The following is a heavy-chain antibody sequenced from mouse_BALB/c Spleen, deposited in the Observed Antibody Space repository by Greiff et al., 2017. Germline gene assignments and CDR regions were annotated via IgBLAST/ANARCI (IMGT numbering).Heavy chain of an antibody. Sequence: EVKLMESGGGLVKPGGSLKLSCAASGFTFSSYGMSWVRQTPDKRLEWVATISSGGSYTYYPDSVKGRFTISRDNAKNTLYLQMSSLKSEDTAMYYCARHPSITTVVAYYFDYWGQGTTLTVSS. J-gene: IGHJ2*01. D-gene: IGHD1-1*01. CDR2: ISSGGSYT. CDR3: ARHPSITTVVAYYFDY. V-gene: IGHV5-6*03. CDR1: GFTFSSYG.